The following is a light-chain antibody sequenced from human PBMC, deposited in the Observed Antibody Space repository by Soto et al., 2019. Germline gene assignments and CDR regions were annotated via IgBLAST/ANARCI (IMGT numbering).Light chain of an antibody. Sequence: IQLTQSASSLSASVGDRVTITCRASPAIASFLAWYQQKPGTAPKLLIYGASTLQSGVPSRFSGSRSGTDYTLTIASLQPEDFATYYCQQLNGSPWTFGQGTKVDI. CDR2: GAS. V-gene: IGKV1-9*01. CDR3: QQLNGSPWT. CDR1: PAIASF. J-gene: IGKJ1*01.